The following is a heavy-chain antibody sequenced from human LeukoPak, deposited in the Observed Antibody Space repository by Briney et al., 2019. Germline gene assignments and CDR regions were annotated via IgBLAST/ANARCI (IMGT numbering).Heavy chain of an antibody. CDR3: ARVDSGRFDY. J-gene: IGHJ4*02. Sequence: GGSLRLSCAASGFTFSSYSMNWVRQAPGKGLEWVSSISSSSSYIYYADSVKGRFTISRDNAKNSLYLQMNGLRAEDTAVYYCARVDSGRFDYWGQGTLVTVSS. CDR1: GFTFSSYS. V-gene: IGHV3-21*01. D-gene: IGHD6-19*01. CDR2: ISSSSSYI.